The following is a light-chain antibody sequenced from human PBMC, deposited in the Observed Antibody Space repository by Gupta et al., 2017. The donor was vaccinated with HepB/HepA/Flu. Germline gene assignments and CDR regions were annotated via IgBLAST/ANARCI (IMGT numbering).Light chain of an antibody. CDR3: SSYTSTASVV. CDR2: NVF. V-gene: IGLV2-14*03. Sequence: MIYNVFNRPSGVSNRFSASKSGNTASLTISGLQAEDEADYYCSSYTSTASVVFGGGTKLTVL. J-gene: IGLJ2*01.